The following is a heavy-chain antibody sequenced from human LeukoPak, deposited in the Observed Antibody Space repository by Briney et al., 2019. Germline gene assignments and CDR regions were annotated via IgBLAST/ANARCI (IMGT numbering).Heavy chain of an antibody. D-gene: IGHD2-21*02. CDR3: ARVIGCGGDCYEIHFDY. J-gene: IGHJ4*02. Sequence: TSSETLSLTCTVSGGSISSSVYYWGWIRQPPGKGLEWIGNIYYSGSTYYNPSLKSRVTISVDTSKNQFSLKLSSVTAADTAVYYCARVIGCGGDCYEIHFDYWGQRTLVTVSS. CDR1: GGSISSSVYY. CDR2: IYYSGST. V-gene: IGHV4-39*07.